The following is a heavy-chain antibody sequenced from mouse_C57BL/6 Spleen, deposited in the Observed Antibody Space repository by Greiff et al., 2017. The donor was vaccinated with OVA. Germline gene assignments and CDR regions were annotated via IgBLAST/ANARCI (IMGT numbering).Heavy chain of an antibody. CDR1: GYTFTSYW. J-gene: IGHJ1*03. CDR3: ARDDGNYWYFDV. D-gene: IGHD2-1*01. CDR2: IYPGSGST. Sequence: QVQLQQPGAELVKPGASVKMSCKASGYTFTSYWITWVKQRPGQGLAWIGDIYPGSGSTNYNEKFKSKATLTVDTSSSTAYMQLSSLTSEDSAVYYCARDDGNYWYFDVWGTGTTVTVSS. V-gene: IGHV1-55*01.